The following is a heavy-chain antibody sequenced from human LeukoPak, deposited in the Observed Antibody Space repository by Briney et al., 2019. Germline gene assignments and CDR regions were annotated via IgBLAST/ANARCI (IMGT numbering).Heavy chain of an antibody. CDR3: ASGVGYYSDILDY. V-gene: IGHV1-69*13. CDR2: LIPIFGTR. Sequence: SVTVSHMPSVGPFIIYSISWGRQAPGVGGGRVGALIPIFGTRYYTQTFQGRVTITAEEAPSTAYMEVSSVRAEDTAVYYCASGVGYYSDILDYWGQGTLVTVSS. CDR1: VGPFIIYS. J-gene: IGHJ4*02. D-gene: IGHD1-26*01.